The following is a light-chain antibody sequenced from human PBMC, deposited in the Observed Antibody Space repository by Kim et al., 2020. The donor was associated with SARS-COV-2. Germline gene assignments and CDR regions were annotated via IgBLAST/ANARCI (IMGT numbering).Light chain of an antibody. J-gene: IGKJ4*01. CDR1: QSISSAF. Sequence: YPGERATLSCRASQSISSAFLAWYQQRPDQAPRLLISGASIRATGIPDRFSGSGSGTDFTLTISRLEPEDFGVYYCQQYGSSLLTFGGGTKVDIK. V-gene: IGKV3-20*01. CDR2: GAS. CDR3: QQYGSSLLT.